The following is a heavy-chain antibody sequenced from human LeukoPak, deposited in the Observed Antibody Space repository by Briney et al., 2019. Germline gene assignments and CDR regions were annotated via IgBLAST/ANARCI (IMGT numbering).Heavy chain of an antibody. CDR3: ARSIAAAAFDY. J-gene: IGHJ4*02. CDR2: IYYSGST. CDR1: GGSISSSSYY. D-gene: IGHD6-13*01. Sequence: SETLSLTCTVSGGSISSSSYYRGWIRQPPGKGLEWIGSIYYSGSTYYNPSLKSRVTISVDTSKNQFSLKLSSVTAADTAVYYCARSIAAAAFDYWGQGTLVTVSS. V-gene: IGHV4-39*07.